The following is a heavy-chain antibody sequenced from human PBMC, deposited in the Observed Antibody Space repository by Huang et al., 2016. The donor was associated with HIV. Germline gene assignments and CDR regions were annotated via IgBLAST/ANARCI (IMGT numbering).Heavy chain of an antibody. CDR1: GFTLDDYG. CDR3: ARGYNFWSGYYTDKYYMDV. J-gene: IGHJ6*03. D-gene: IGHD3-3*01. V-gene: IGHV3-20*04. CDR2: MHGNGESA. Sequence: EVILVESGGGVVRPGGSLRLSCAISGFTLDDYGMSWVRQAPGKGVEWVSGMHGNGESASYADSVKGRFTVSKDNANNSLFLQMNSLRAEDTALYYCARGYNFWSGYYTDKYYMDVWGKGTTVVVSS.